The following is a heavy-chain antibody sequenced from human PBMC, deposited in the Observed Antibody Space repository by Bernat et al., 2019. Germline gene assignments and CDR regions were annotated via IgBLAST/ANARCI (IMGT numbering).Heavy chain of an antibody. CDR2: ISSRISTI. CDR1: GFAFSDHG. J-gene: IGHJ4*02. Sequence: EVQLVESGGGLVQPGGSLRLSCAASGFAFSDHGMNWVRQAPGKGLVWVSYISSRISTIYYTDSVQGRFTISRDNAKNSLYLQMNSLRDGDTAVYYCARDVPNCSGAACSPNFFDDWGQGILVTVSS. D-gene: IGHD2-15*01. CDR3: ARDVPNCSGAACSPNFFDD. V-gene: IGHV3-48*02.